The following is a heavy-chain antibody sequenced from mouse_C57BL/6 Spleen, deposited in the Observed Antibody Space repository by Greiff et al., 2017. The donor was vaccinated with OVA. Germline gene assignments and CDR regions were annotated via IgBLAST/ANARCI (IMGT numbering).Heavy chain of an antibody. D-gene: IGHD1-1*01. Sequence: VQLQQPGAELVKPGASVKVSCKASGYTFTSYWMHWVKQRPGQGLEWIGRIHPTDGGTKYNQKFKGKATLTVDKTSSTAYMQLSSLTSEDSAVYYCAMTRIATGRMDYWGQGTTVTVSS. CDR1: GYTFTSYW. CDR2: IHPTDGGT. V-gene: IGHV1-74*01. CDR3: AMTRIATGRMDY. J-gene: IGHJ4*01.